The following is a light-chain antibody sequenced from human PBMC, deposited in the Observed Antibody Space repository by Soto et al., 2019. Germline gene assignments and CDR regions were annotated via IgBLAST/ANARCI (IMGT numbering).Light chain of an antibody. J-gene: IGKJ5*01. CDR3: QQYDNSPIT. CDR2: GTS. Sequence: EVVLTQSPGTLSLSRGERATLSCRASERIYSAYLGWYQQKPGQAPRLLIYGTSSRATGIPDRFSGSGSVTEFTLTISRLEPEDFAVYYCQQYDNSPITCGQGTRLEIK. V-gene: IGKV3-20*01. CDR1: ERIYSAY.